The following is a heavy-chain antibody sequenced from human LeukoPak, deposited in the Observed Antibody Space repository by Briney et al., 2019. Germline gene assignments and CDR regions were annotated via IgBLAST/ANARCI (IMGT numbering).Heavy chain of an antibody. CDR1: GFAFSSYF. CDR3: ARHLSGVTGYTYGRGIDY. CDR2: IKKDGSEK. Sequence: GGSLRLSCAASGFAFSSYFMSWVRQAPGKGLEWVANIKKDGSEKYYVDSVKGRFTISRDNAKKSLYLQMNSLRAEDTAVYYCARHLSGVTGYTYGRGIDYWGQGTLVTVSS. V-gene: IGHV3-7*01. D-gene: IGHD5-18*01. J-gene: IGHJ4*02.